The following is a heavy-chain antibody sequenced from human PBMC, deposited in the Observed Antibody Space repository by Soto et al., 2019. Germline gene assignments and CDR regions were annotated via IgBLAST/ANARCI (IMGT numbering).Heavy chain of an antibody. CDR2: ISGSGGST. V-gene: IGHV3-23*01. CDR3: ATAYGATWKHYYFDY. Sequence: EVQLLVSGGGLVQPGGSLSPSCAASRFTFSGYSMSWVRQAPGKGLEWGSGISGSGGSTYYADSVKGRFTISRDNSESTLFLQMNSLRAEDTALYYCATAYGATWKHYYFDYWGQGTLVTVSS. D-gene: IGHD1-26*01. CDR1: RFTFSGYS. J-gene: IGHJ4*02.